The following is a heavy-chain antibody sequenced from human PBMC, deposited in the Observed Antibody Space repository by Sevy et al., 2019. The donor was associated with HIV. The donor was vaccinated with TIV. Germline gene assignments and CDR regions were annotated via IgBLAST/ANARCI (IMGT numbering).Heavy chain of an antibody. Sequence: GGSLRLSCAASGFTFSSNELNWVRQAPGKGLERVSYISSSGGTIYYADSVEGRFTISRDNAKNSLFLQMNNLRAEDTAIYYCAFGGGLHVWGQGTMVTVSS. V-gene: IGHV3-48*03. CDR3: AFGGGLHV. J-gene: IGHJ6*02. CDR2: ISSSGGTI. CDR1: GFTFSSNE. D-gene: IGHD2-15*01.